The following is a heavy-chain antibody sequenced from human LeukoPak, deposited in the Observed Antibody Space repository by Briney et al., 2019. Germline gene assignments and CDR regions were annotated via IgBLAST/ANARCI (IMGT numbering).Heavy chain of an antibody. D-gene: IGHD4-17*01. J-gene: IGHJ5*02. CDR2: IIPIFGTA. Sequence: GASVKLSCKASGGTFSSYAISWVRQAPGQGLEWMGGIIPIFGTANYAQKFQGRVTITADESTSTAYMELSSLRSEDTAVYYCARSGLAKWGYGDYDWFDPWGQGTLVTVS. V-gene: IGHV1-69*01. CDR1: GGTFSSYA. CDR3: ARSGLAKWGYGDYDWFDP.